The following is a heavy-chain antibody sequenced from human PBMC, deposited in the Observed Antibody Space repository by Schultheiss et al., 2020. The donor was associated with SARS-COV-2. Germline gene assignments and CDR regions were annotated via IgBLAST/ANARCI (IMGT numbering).Heavy chain of an antibody. Sequence: GGSLRLSCAASGFTFSSYAMHWVRQAPGKGLEWVSSISSSSSYIYYADSVKGRFTISRDNSKNTLYLQMNSLKTEDTAVYYCTTDLDEVTYYDILTGVYWGQGTLVTVSS. CDR3: TTDLDEVTYYDILTGVY. V-gene: IGHV3-21*03. J-gene: IGHJ4*02. CDR1: GFTFSSYA. CDR2: ISSSSSYI. D-gene: IGHD3-9*01.